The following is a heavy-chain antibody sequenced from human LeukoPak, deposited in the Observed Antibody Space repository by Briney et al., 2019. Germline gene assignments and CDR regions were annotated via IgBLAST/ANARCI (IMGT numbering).Heavy chain of an antibody. D-gene: IGHD2-2*01. CDR2: IYHSGST. Sequence: SETLSLTCTVSGYSISSGYHWGWIRQPPERGLEWIGSIYHSGSTYYNPSLKSRVTISVDTSKNQFSLKLSSVTAADTAVYYCARELVVRYYFDYWGQGTLVTVSS. CDR1: GYSISSGYH. V-gene: IGHV4-38-2*02. CDR3: ARELVVRYYFDY. J-gene: IGHJ4*02.